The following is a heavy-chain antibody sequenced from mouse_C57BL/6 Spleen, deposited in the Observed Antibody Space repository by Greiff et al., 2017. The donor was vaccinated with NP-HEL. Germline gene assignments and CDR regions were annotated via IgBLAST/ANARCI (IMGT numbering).Heavy chain of an antibody. Sequence: QVQLQQSGAELVRPGASVTLSCKASGYTFTDYEMHWVKQTPVHGLEWIGAIDPETGGTAYNQKFKGKAILTADKSSSTAYMELRSLTSEDSAVYYCTRSAYYYGSSLDYWGQGTTLTVSS. CDR2: IDPETGGT. J-gene: IGHJ2*01. CDR3: TRSAYYYGSSLDY. CDR1: GYTFTDYE. V-gene: IGHV1-15*01. D-gene: IGHD1-1*01.